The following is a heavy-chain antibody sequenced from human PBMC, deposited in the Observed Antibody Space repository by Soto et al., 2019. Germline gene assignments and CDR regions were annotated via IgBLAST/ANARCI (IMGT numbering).Heavy chain of an antibody. CDR3: AGSGGYSYAWDY. CDR1: AGTFSSYA. D-gene: IGHD5-18*01. CDR2: IIPIFGTA. V-gene: IGHV1-69*01. Sequence: QVQLVQSGAEVKKPGSSVNVSCKASAGTFSSYAISWVRQAPGQGLEWMGGIIPIFGTANYAQKFHGRVTITADESTSTAYMELSSLRSEDTAVYYCAGSGGYSYAWDYWGQGTLVIVSS. J-gene: IGHJ4*02.